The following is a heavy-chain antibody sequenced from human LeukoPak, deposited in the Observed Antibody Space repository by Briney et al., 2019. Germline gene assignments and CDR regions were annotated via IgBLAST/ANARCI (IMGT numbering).Heavy chain of an antibody. Sequence: GGSLRLSCAASGFTFSSYGMHWVRQAPGKGLEWVAFIRYDGSNKYYADSVKGRFTISRDNSKNTLYLQMNSLRAEDTAVYYCAKDQYYDFWSGYGPGGYWGQGTLVTVSS. D-gene: IGHD3-3*01. V-gene: IGHV3-30*02. J-gene: IGHJ4*02. CDR1: GFTFSSYG. CDR3: AKDQYYDFWSGYGPGGY. CDR2: IRYDGSNK.